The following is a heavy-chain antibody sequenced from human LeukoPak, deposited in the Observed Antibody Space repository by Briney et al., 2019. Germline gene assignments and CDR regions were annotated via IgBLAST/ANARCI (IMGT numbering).Heavy chain of an antibody. CDR1: GFTFSSYS. J-gene: IGHJ4*02. CDR3: ARDRSSSSSTALH. D-gene: IGHD6-6*01. Sequence: GGSLRLSCAASGFTFSSYSMNWVRQAPGKGLEWVSSISSSSSYIYYADSVKGRFTISRDNAKNSLYLQMNSLRAEDTAVYYCARDRSSSSSTALHWGQGTLVTVSS. CDR2: ISSSSSYI. V-gene: IGHV3-21*04.